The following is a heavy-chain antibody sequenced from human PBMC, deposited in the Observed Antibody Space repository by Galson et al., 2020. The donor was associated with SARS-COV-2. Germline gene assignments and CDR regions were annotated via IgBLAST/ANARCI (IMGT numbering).Heavy chain of an antibody. J-gene: IGHJ6*03. CDR3: ARSRLYCSSVSCYGSYYMDV. V-gene: IGHV3-30*01. CDR2: ISYDGTYK. D-gene: IGHD2-2*01. Sequence: GGSLRLSCAASEFKFSSFAMHWVRQAPGKGLEWVAIISYDGTYKYYADSVKGRFTISRDNSQNTLFMQMNSLGAEDTAVYYCARSRLYCSSVSCYGSYYMDVWGKGTTVTVSS. CDR1: EFKFSSFA.